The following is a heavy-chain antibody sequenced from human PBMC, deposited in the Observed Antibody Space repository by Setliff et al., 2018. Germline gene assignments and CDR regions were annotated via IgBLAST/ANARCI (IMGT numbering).Heavy chain of an antibody. Sequence: SETLSLTCRVSGDSISDYHWSWIRQPPGQGLEWIGYIYSSGRTNYNPSLKSRVSLSLDTSKNQFSLDLSSVTPADTAVYYCARELGLRAPFDFWGQGILVPVSS. CDR1: GDSISDYH. V-gene: IGHV4-59*01. CDR2: IYSSGRT. J-gene: IGHJ4*02. CDR3: ARELGLRAPFDF. D-gene: IGHD4-17*01.